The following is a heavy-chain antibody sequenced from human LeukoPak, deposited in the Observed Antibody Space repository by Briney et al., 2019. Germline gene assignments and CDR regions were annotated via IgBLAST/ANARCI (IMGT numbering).Heavy chain of an antibody. Sequence: GESLIICWNASGYCISNAWIGLGRQMPGKGLEWMGIIYPGDSDTRYSPSFQGQVTISADKSISTAYLQWSRLKASDTAMYYCARLLGATSGWDYFDYWGQGTLVTVSS. CDR3: ARLLGATSGWDYFDY. J-gene: IGHJ4*02. V-gene: IGHV5-51*01. CDR2: IYPGDSDT. D-gene: IGHD1-26*01. CDR1: GYCISNAW.